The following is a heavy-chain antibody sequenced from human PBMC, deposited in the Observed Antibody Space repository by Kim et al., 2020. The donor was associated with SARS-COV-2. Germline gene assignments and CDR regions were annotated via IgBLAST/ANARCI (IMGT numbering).Heavy chain of an antibody. V-gene: IGHV3-66*02. D-gene: IGHD6-19*01. CDR2: IYSGGST. J-gene: IGHJ4*02. CDR1: GFTVSSNY. Sequence: GGSLRLSCAASGFTVSSNYMSWVRQAPGKGLEWVSVIYSGGSTYYADSVKGRFTISRDNSKNTLYLQMNSLRAEDTAVYYCARARYSSGWADYWGQGTLVTVSS. CDR3: ARARYSSGWADY.